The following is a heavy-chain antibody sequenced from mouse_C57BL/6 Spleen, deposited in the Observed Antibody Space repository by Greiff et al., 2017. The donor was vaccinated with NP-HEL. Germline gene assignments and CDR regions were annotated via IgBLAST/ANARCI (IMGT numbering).Heavy chain of an antibody. V-gene: IGHV1-52*01. D-gene: IGHD2-4*01. Sequence: QVQLQQPGAELVRPGSSVKLSCKASGYTFTSYWMHWVKQRPIQGLEWIGNIDPSDSETHYNQKFKDKATLTVDKSSSTAYMQLSSLTSEDSAVYYCARREDYDYAFAYWGQGTLVTVSA. CDR3: ARREDYDYAFAY. CDR2: IDPSDSET. CDR1: GYTFTSYW. J-gene: IGHJ3*01.